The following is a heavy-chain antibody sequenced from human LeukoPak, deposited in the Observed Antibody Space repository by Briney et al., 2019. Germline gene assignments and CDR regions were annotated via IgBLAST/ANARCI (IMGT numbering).Heavy chain of an antibody. CDR1: GGSIGGYY. J-gene: IGHJ3*02. CDR3: ARHASGFAFDI. V-gene: IGHV4-59*08. CDR2: ISYSGGT. D-gene: IGHD3-10*01. Sequence: SETLSLTCTVSGGSIGGYYWSWIRQPPGKGLEWIGYISYSGGTNYNPSLKSRVTISVDTSKKQFSLKLSSVTAADPAVYYCARHASGFAFDIWGQGTIVTVSS.